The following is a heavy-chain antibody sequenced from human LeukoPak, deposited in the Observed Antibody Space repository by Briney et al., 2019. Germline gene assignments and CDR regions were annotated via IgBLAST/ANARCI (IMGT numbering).Heavy chain of an antibody. D-gene: IGHD3-10*01. V-gene: IGHV4-4*07. CDR1: GGSIHTYY. CDR2: IYTGGST. Sequence: SETLSLTCTVSGGSIHTYYWNWLRQPAGKGLEWIGRIYTGGSTDYNPSLNSRVTMSLDTSKNHFSLKLNSVTAADTAVYYCASHPRHGSGTYYNAHFDYWGQGTLVTVSS. CDR3: ASHPRHGSGTYYNAHFDY. J-gene: IGHJ4*02.